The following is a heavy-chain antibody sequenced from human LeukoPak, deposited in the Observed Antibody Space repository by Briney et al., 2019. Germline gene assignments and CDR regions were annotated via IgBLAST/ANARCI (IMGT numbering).Heavy chain of an antibody. CDR1: GYSFSTYW. D-gene: IGHD2-21*02. CDR3: ARLGFVVVTASYDAFDI. Sequence: GESLKISCKGSGYSFSTYWIGWVRQMPGKGLEWMGIIYSGDSDTRYSPSFQGQVTISADKSISTAYLQWSSLKASDTAMYYCARLGFVVVTASYDAFDIWGQGTMVTVSS. J-gene: IGHJ3*02. V-gene: IGHV5-51*01. CDR2: IYSGDSDT.